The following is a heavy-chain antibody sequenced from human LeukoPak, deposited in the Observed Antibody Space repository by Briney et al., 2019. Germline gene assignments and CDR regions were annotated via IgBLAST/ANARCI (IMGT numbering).Heavy chain of an antibody. J-gene: IGHJ4*02. D-gene: IGHD3-10*01. V-gene: IGHV4-39*01. CDR1: GGSISSSSYY. CDR2: IYYSGST. CDR3: ARMEVLVREPDY. Sequence: SETLPLTCTVSGGSISSSSYYWGWIRQPPGKGLEWIGGIYYSGSTYYNPSLKSRVTISVDTSKNQFSLKLSSVTAADTAVYYCARMEVLVREPDYWGQGTLVTVSS.